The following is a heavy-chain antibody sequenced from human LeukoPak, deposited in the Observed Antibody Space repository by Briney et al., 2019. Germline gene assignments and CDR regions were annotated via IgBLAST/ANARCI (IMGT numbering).Heavy chain of an antibody. CDR1: GYTFTSYY. V-gene: IGHV1-46*01. CDR2: INPSGGST. CDR3: ARGKIRGYSYGQGDLDY. D-gene: IGHD5-18*01. Sequence: ASVKVSCKASGYTFTSYYMHWVRQAPGQGLEWMGIINPSGGSTSYAQKFQGRVTMTRDMSTSTVYMELSSLRSEDTAVYYCARGKIRGYSYGQGDLDYWGQGTLVTVSS. J-gene: IGHJ4*02.